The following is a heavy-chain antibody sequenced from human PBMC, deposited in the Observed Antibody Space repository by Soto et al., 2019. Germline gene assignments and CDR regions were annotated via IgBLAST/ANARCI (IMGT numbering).Heavy chain of an antibody. CDR2: IYYSGST. J-gene: IGHJ4*02. CDR1: GGSISSGGYY. CDR3: AREIAAAGTDYFDY. D-gene: IGHD6-13*01. Sequence: PSETLSLTXTVSGGSISSGGYYWSWIRQHPGKGLEWIGYIYYSGSTYYNPSLKSRVTISVDTSKNQFSLKLSSVTAADTAVYYCAREIAAAGTDYFDYWGQGTLVTVSS. V-gene: IGHV4-31*02.